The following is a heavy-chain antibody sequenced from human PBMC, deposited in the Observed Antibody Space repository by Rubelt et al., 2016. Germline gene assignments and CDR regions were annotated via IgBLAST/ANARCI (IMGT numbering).Heavy chain of an antibody. CDR2: IKQDGSEK. V-gene: IGHV3-7*01. D-gene: IGHD4-17*01. Sequence: VANIKQDGSEKYYVDSVKGRFTISRDNAKNSLYLQMNSLRAEDTAVCYCARGGGSTVTTGVFDYWGQGTLVTVSS. J-gene: IGHJ4*02. CDR3: ARGGGSTVTTGVFDY.